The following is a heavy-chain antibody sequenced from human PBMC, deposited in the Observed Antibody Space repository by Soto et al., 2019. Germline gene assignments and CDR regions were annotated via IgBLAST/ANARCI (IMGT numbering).Heavy chain of an antibody. V-gene: IGHV4-39*01. CDR1: GGSISSSSYY. J-gene: IGHJ5*02. CDR3: ARRSAVTTRWFDP. D-gene: IGHD4-17*01. CDR2: IYYSGST. Sequence: QLQLQESGPGLVKPSETLSLTCTVSGGSISSSSYYWGWIRQPPGKGLEWIGSIYYSGSTYYNPSLKSRVTISVDTSKTQFSLKLSSVTAADTAVYYCARRSAVTTRWFDPWGQGTLVTVSS.